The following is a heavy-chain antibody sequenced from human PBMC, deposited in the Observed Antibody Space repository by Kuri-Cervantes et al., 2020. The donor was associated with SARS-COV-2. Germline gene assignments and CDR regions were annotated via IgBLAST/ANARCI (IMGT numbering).Heavy chain of an antibody. Sequence: GGSLRLSCAASGFTFSSYGMHWVRQAPGKGLEWVAVIWYDGSNKYYADSVKGRFTISRDNSKNTLYLQINSLRAEDTAVYYCAKDLSIAAAGTHYYYGMDVWGQGTTVTVSS. CDR1: GFTFSSYG. CDR3: AKDLSIAAAGTHYYYGMDV. J-gene: IGHJ6*02. D-gene: IGHD6-13*01. V-gene: IGHV3-30*02. CDR2: IWYDGSNK.